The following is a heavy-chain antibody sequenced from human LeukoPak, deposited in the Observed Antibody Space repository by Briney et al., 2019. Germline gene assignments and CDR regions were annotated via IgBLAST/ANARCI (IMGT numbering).Heavy chain of an antibody. V-gene: IGHV3-33*06. CDR1: GFTFSSYG. CDR3: AKDGGYSNYAFGL. J-gene: IGHJ3*01. CDR2: IYYDGSKE. D-gene: IGHD4-11*01. Sequence: GKSLRLSCAASGFTFSSYGMHWVRQAPGKGLEWVTLIYYDGSKEYYADSVKGRLTISRDNSKNTLYLQMNSLRVEDTAVYYCAKDGGYSNYAFGLWGQGTMVTVSS.